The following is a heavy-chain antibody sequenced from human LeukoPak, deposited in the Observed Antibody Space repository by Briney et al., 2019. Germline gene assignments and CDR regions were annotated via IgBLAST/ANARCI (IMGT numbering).Heavy chain of an antibody. D-gene: IGHD3-22*01. Sequence: SVKVSCKASGGTFSSYAISWVRQAPGQGLEWMGGIIPIFGTANYAQKFQGRVTITADESTSAAYMELSSLRSEDTAVYYCATLSALIVVVDTPMYFDYWGQGTLVTVSS. CDR3: ATLSALIVVVDTPMYFDY. CDR1: GGTFSSYA. V-gene: IGHV1-69*13. CDR2: IIPIFGTA. J-gene: IGHJ4*02.